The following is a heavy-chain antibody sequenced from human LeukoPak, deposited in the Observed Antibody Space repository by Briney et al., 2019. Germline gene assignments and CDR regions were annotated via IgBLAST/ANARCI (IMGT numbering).Heavy chain of an antibody. J-gene: IGHJ3*02. Sequence: ASVKVSCKASGYTFTSYAMHWVRQAPGQRLEWMGWINAGNGNTKYSQKFQGRVTITRDTSASTAYMELSSLRSEDTAVYYCARSRPWQQLVGAFDIWGQGTMVTVSS. D-gene: IGHD6-13*01. CDR1: GYTFTSYA. CDR3: ARSRPWQQLVGAFDI. V-gene: IGHV1-3*01. CDR2: INAGNGNT.